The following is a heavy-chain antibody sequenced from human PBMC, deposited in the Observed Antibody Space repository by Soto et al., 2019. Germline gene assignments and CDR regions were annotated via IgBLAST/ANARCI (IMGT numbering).Heavy chain of an antibody. J-gene: IGHJ6*03. CDR3: ARGGSCSGGSCYSDYHYYYMDV. V-gene: IGHV4-39*01. D-gene: IGHD2-15*01. CDR1: GGSISSSSYY. CDR2: IYYSGST. Sequence: QLQLQESGPGLVEPSETLSLTCTVSGGSISSSSYYWAWIRQPPGKGLDWIGTIYYSGSTYYNPSLKSRVTISVDTSKNQFSLKLTSVTAADTAVYYCARGGSCSGGSCYSDYHYYYMDVWGKGTTVTVSS.